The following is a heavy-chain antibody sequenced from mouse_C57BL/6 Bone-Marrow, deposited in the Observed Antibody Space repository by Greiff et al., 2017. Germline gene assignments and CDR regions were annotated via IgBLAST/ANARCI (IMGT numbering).Heavy chain of an antibody. CDR2: IDPSDSYT. CDR3: ARSLSYIDY. J-gene: IGHJ2*01. D-gene: IGHD6-1*01. Sequence: QVQLLQPGAELVRPGTSVTLSCKASGYTFTSYWMHWVKQRPGQGLEWIGVIDPSDSYTNYNQKFKGKATLTVDTSSSTAYMQLSSLTSEASAVYYSARSLSYIDYWGQGTTLTVSS. V-gene: IGHV1-59*01. CDR1: GYTFTSYW.